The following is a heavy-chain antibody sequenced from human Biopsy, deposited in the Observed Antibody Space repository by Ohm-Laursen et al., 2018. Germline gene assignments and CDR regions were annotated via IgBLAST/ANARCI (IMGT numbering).Heavy chain of an antibody. V-gene: IGHV1-69*06. CDR1: GGTFSKYG. CDR2: NIPILGTG. Sequence: ASVKVSCKVPGGTFSKYGVNWVRQAPGQGPEWLGGNIPILGTGNYAPMFHGRVTVVADTSTSTATMELRSLRPDDTAVYYCATKLTGYFHHWGQGTLVSVSS. CDR3: ATKLTGYFHH. D-gene: IGHD3-9*01. J-gene: IGHJ1*01.